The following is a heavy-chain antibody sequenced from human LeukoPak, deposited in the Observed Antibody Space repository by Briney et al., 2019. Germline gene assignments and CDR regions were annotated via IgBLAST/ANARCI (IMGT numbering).Heavy chain of an antibody. CDR1: GFTFDTYA. J-gene: IGHJ5*02. CDR3: AKETGDWFDP. V-gene: IGHV3-9*01. Sequence: GGSLRLSCAASGFTFDTYAMHWVRQAPGKGLEWVSGISWNSGSIGYADSVKGQFTISRDNAKSSLYLQMNSLRAEDTALYYCAKETGDWFDPWGQGALVTVSS. CDR2: ISWNSGSI.